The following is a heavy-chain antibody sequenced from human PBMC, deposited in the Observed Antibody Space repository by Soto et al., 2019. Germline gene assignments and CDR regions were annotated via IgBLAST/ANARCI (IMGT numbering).Heavy chain of an antibody. CDR1: GFTFSSYA. CDR2: ISGSGGST. CDR3: AKDLRIRGMLGYDSSGYIPNDY. Sequence: PGGSLRLSCAASGFTFSSYAMSWVRQAPGKGLEWVSAISGSGGSTYYADSVKGRFTISRDNSKNTLYLQMNSLRAEDTAVYYCAKDLRIRGMLGYDSSGYIPNDYWGQGTLVTVSS. D-gene: IGHD3-22*01. V-gene: IGHV3-23*01. J-gene: IGHJ4*02.